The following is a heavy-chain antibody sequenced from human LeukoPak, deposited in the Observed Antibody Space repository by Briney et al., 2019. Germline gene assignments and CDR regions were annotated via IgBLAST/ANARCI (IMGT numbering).Heavy chain of an antibody. D-gene: IGHD2-2*01. CDR2: IYYSGST. Sequence: SETLSLTCTVSGGSVSRYYWSWIRQPPGKGLEWIGYIYYSGSTNYNPSLRSRVTISLDTSKNQFSLKLNSVTAADTAVYYCARDLGYCDSTSCYGGYYFDYWGQRILVTVSS. V-gene: IGHV4-59*02. CDR1: GGSVSRYY. J-gene: IGHJ4*02. CDR3: ARDLGYCDSTSCYGGYYFDY.